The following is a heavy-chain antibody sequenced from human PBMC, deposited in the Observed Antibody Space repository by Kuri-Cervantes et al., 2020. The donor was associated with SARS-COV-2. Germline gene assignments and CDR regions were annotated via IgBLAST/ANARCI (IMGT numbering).Heavy chain of an antibody. J-gene: IGHJ4*02. V-gene: IGHV3-21*01. CDR2: ISSSSSYI. D-gene: IGHD2-2*02. Sequence: GESLKISCAASGFTFSSYSMNWVRQAPGKGLEWVSSISSSSSYIYYVDSVKGRFTISRDNAKNSLYLQMNSLRAEDTAVYYCARVPNVVPAAIGGGYWGQGTLVTVSS. CDR3: ARVPNVVPAAIGGGY. CDR1: GFTFSSYS.